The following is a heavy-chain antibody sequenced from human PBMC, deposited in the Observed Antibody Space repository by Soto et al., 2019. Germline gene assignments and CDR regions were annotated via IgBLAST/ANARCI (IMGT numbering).Heavy chain of an antibody. J-gene: IGHJ4*02. Sequence: QVILQQWGAGLLKPSETLSLTCAVYGGSFSDYYWSWIRQPPGKGLEWIGEINHSGSTNYNPSLKSRVTISVDTSKNQCSRKLSSVTAADTAVYYCARGLDSSGDYWGQGTLVSVSS. CDR3: ARGLDSSGDY. CDR1: GGSFSDYY. D-gene: IGHD6-25*01. CDR2: INHSGST. V-gene: IGHV4-34*01.